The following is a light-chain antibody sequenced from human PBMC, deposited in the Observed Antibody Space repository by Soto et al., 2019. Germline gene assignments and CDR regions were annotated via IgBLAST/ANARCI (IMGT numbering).Light chain of an antibody. V-gene: IGKV3-15*01. Sequence: EIVMTQPPASLSVSPGETATLSCRASQSISNSLAWYQQKPGQAPSLLIYGASTRATGIPARFSGSGSGTEFTLTISSLQSEDSALYDWQQYNSWPPRTFGQGTKLEIK. CDR1: QSISNS. J-gene: IGKJ2*01. CDR3: QQYNSWPPRT. CDR2: GAS.